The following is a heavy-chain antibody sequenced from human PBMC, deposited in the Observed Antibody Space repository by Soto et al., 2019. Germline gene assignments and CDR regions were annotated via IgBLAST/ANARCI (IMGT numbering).Heavy chain of an antibody. Sequence: GESLKISCEASGYRVSTYWIGWVRQVPGKGLEWVGLIYAANSETRYSPSFQGQVTLSVDKSINTAYLQWSSLKASDTAIYYCGRHPPTPAHNGYLDPLGQGTLVTVSS. CDR3: GRHPPTPAHNGYLDP. D-gene: IGHD1-7*01. J-gene: IGHJ5*02. CDR1: GYRVSTYW. CDR2: IYAANSET. V-gene: IGHV5-51*01.